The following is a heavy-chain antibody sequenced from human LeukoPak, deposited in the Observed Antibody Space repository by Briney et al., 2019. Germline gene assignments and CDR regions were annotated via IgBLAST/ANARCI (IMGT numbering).Heavy chain of an antibody. CDR2: ISSSSSYI. J-gene: IGHJ6*02. CDR1: GFTFSSYS. V-gene: IGHV3-21*01. D-gene: IGHD3-3*01. CDR3: ARDGTQYYDFWSGYSHGTSYYGMDV. Sequence: GGSLRLSCAASGFTFSSYSMNWVRQAPGKGLEWVSSISSSSSYIYYADSVKGRFTISRDNAKNSLYLQMNSLRAEDTAVYYCARDGTQYYDFWSGYSHGTSYYGMDVWGQGTTVTVSS.